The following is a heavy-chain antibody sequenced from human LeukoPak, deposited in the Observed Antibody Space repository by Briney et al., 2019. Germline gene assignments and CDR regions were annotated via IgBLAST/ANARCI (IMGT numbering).Heavy chain of an antibody. CDR2: IYPGDSDT. V-gene: IGHV5-51*01. CDR3: AALTSGFDP. CDR1: GYSFISYW. Sequence: GESLKISCKGSGYSFISYWIGWVRQMPGESLEWMGIIYPGDSDTKYSPSFQGQVIISADKSISTAYLQWSSLKASDTAMYYCAALTSGFDPWGQGTLVTVSS. J-gene: IGHJ5*02.